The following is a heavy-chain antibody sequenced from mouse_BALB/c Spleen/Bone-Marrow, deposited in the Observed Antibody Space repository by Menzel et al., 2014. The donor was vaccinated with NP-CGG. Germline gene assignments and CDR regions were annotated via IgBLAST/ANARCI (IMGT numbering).Heavy chain of an antibody. Sequence: QVQLQQPGAELMKPGASMKISCKATGYTFSSYLIEWVKQRPGHGLEWIGEILPGSGSTNYNERFKGKATLTADTSSNTAYMQLSSLTSEDSAVYYCARAYYVNYDAMDYWGQGTSVTVSS. CDR2: ILPGSGST. V-gene: IGHV1-9*01. J-gene: IGHJ4*01. CDR1: GYTFSSYL. CDR3: ARAYYVNYDAMDY. D-gene: IGHD2-10*01.